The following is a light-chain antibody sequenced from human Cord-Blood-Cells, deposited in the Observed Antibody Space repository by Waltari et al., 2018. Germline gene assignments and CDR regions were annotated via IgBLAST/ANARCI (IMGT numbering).Light chain of an antibody. V-gene: IGLV1-44*01. Sequence: QSVLTQPPSSSGTPGQRVTISCSGSSSNIGSNTVNWYQQPPGTAPKLLIDRNNKRPSVVPDRFSGSTSGTSASLAISGLQSEDEADYYCAAWDDSLNGWVFGGGTKLTVL. CDR3: AAWDDSLNGWV. CDR1: SSNIGSNT. J-gene: IGLJ3*02. CDR2: RNN.